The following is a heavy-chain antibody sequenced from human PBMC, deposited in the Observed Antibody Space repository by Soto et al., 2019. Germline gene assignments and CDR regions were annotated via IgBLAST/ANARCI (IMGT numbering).Heavy chain of an antibody. Sequence: QVQLQESGPGLVKPSGTLSLTCAVSGGSISNDNWWSWVRQPPGKGLEWIGEIYHSGSTNYNPSLMSXXTXSXXKTKRQFSLKLISVTAADTALYYCARKGYYYGMDVWGQGTTVTVSS. CDR1: GGSISNDNW. V-gene: IGHV4-4*02. J-gene: IGHJ6*02. CDR3: ARKGYYYGMDV. CDR2: IYHSGST.